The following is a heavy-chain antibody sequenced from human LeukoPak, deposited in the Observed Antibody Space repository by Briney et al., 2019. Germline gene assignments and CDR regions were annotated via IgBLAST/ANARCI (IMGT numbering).Heavy chain of an antibody. CDR2: ISYDGFTK. CDR3: AKDSGRITIFGVVIEGYGMDV. Sequence: GGSLRLSCAVSGFTFNKYAIRWVRQAPGKGLEWVAFISYDGFTKYYADSVKGRFTISRDNSKNTLYLQMNSLRAEDTAVYYCAKDSGRITIFGVVIEGYGMDVWGQGTTVTVSS. J-gene: IGHJ6*02. D-gene: IGHD3-3*01. V-gene: IGHV3-30-3*01. CDR1: GFTFNKYA.